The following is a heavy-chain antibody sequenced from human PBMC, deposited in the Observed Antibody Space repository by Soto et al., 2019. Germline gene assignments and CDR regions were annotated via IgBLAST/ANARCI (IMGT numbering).Heavy chain of an antibody. CDR2: TRNKAQGFIT. CDR3: ARWTNGACGP. J-gene: IGHJ5*02. V-gene: IGHV3-72*01. CDR1: GFILSDHY. D-gene: IGHD2-8*01. Sequence: PGGSLRLSCAASGFILSDHYMDWVRQAPGKGLEWLGRTRNKAQGFITEYAASVKGRFTISRDESQNSLYLQMNSLETGDTAIYYCARWTNGACGPWGQGTLVTVSS.